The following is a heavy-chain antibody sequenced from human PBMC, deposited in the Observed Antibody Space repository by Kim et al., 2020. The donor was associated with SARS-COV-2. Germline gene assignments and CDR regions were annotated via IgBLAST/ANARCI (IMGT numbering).Heavy chain of an antibody. Sequence: GGSLRLSCAASGFTFDDYAMHWVRQAPGQGLEWVSGISWNSGSIGYADSVKGRITISRDNSKNSLYLQMNSLRAEDTALYYCGKADCSRTTCPIDDWGQGTLVTVSS. D-gene: IGHD2-2*01. CDR3: GKADCSRTTCPIDD. J-gene: IGHJ4*02. V-gene: IGHV3-9*01. CDR2: ISWNSGSI. CDR1: GFTFDDYA.